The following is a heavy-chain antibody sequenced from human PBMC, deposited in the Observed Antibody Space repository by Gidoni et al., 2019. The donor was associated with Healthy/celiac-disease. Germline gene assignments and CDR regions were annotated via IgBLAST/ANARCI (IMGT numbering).Heavy chain of an antibody. CDR1: GFTVSRNY. CDR3: ASWIAVAGGFDP. J-gene: IGHJ5*02. Sequence: EVQLVETGGGLIQPGGFLRLSCAASGFTVSRNYMSWVRQAPGKGLEWVSVIYSGGSTYYADSVKGRFTISRDNSKNTLYLQMNSLRAEDTAVYYCASWIAVAGGFDPWGQGTLVTVSS. CDR2: IYSGGST. V-gene: IGHV3-53*02. D-gene: IGHD6-19*01.